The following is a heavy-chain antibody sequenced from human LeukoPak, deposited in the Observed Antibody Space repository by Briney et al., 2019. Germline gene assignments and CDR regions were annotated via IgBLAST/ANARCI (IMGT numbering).Heavy chain of an antibody. CDR3: AKSPNWNYDYFDY. D-gene: IGHD1-7*01. V-gene: IGHV3-30-3*02. CDR2: ISYDGSNK. J-gene: IGHJ4*02. Sequence: GGSLRLSCAASGFTFNSYAMHWVRQAPGRGLEWVAVISYDGSNKYYADSVKGRFTISRDNSKNTLYLQMNSLRAEDTAVYYCAKSPNWNYDYFDYWGQGTLVTVSS. CDR1: GFTFNSYA.